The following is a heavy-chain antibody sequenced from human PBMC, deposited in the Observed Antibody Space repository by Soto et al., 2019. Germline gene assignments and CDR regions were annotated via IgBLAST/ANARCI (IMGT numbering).Heavy chain of an antibody. CDR1: GFTVSSNY. CDR3: ARELRYGGTKDYYGMDV. V-gene: IGHV3-53*01. J-gene: IGHJ6*02. D-gene: IGHD1-26*01. Sequence: GGSLRLSCAASGFTVSSNYMSWVRQAPGKGLEWVSVIFSAGSTYYADSVKGRFTISRDNSKNTLYLQMNSLRAEDTAVYYCARELRYGGTKDYYGMDVWGQGTTVTVSS. CDR2: IFSAGST.